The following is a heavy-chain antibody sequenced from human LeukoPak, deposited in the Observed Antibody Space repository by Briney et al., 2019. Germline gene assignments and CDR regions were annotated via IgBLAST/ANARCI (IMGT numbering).Heavy chain of an antibody. CDR1: GGSISSYY. CDR3: ARMPRGYYGMDV. V-gene: IGHV4-59*08. CDR2: IYYSGST. Sequence: SETLSLTCTVSGGSISSYYWSWIRQPPGKGLEWIGYIYYSGSTNYNPSLKSRVTISVDTSKNQFSLKLSSVTAADTAVYYCARMPRGYYGMDVWGQGTTVTVSS. J-gene: IGHJ6*02. D-gene: IGHD2-2*01.